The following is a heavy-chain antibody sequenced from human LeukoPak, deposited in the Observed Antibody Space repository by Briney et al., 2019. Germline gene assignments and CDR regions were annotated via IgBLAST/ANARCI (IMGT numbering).Heavy chain of an antibody. Sequence: SLRLSCAASGFSVSSNYMSWVRQAPGKGLEWVSVIYSGGSTYYADSVKGRFTISRDNSKNTLYLQMNSLRAEDTAVYYCARESYNSGIDYWGQGTLVTVSS. V-gene: IGHV3-53*01. J-gene: IGHJ4*02. CDR1: GFSVSSNY. D-gene: IGHD6-19*01. CDR3: ARESYNSGIDY. CDR2: IYSGGST.